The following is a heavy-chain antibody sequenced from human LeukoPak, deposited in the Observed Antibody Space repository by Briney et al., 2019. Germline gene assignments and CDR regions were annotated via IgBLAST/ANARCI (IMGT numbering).Heavy chain of an antibody. D-gene: IGHD6-13*01. CDR2: ISYDGRNK. V-gene: IGHV3-30*04. J-gene: IGHJ4*02. CDR1: GFTFSSYA. CDR3: AREDSSSWCPDY. Sequence: GGSLRLSCAASGFTFSSYAMHWVRQAPGKGLEWVAVISYDGRNKYYADSVKGRFTICRDNSKNTLYLQMNSLRAEDTAVYYCAREDSSSWCPDYWGQGTLVTVSS.